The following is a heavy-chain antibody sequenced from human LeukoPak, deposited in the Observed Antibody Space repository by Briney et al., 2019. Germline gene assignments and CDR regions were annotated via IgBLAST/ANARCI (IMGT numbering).Heavy chain of an antibody. Sequence: SETLSLTCTVSGGSISSSSYYWGWIRQPPGKGLEWIGSIYYSGSTYYNPSLKSRVTISVDTSKNQFSLKLSSVTAADTAVYYCAREPSVAGTRDWFDPWGQGTLVTVSS. V-gene: IGHV4-39*02. CDR2: IYYSGST. J-gene: IGHJ5*02. D-gene: IGHD6-19*01. CDR1: GGSISSSSYY. CDR3: AREPSVAGTRDWFDP.